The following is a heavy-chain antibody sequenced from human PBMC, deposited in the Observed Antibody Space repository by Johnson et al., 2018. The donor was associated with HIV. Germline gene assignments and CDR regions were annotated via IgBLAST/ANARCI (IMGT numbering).Heavy chain of an antibody. CDR3: ARPSEPNYGGNSGMWLNAFDI. CDR1: GFTFSSYA. D-gene: IGHD4-23*01. J-gene: IGHJ3*02. CDR2: ISFAGRIK. V-gene: IGHV3-30*04. Sequence: QVQLVESGGGVAQPGRSLRLSCVASGFTFSSYALHWVRQAPGKGLEWVAVISFAGRIKYYADSVKGRFTISRDKSKNTLYLKINSLRLEDTALYYCARPSEPNYGGNSGMWLNAFDIWGQGTKVTVSS.